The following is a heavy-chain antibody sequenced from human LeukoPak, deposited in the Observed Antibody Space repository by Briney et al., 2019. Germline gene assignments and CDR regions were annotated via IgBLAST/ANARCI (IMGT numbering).Heavy chain of an antibody. CDR1: GGSISSYY. V-gene: IGHV4-59*01. D-gene: IGHD1/OR15-1a*01. J-gene: IGHJ2*01. Sequence: TSETLSLTCTVSGGSISSYYWSWIRQPPGKGLEWIGYIYYSGSTNYNPSLKSRVTISIDTSKNQFSLELTSVTAADTAVYYCARGTGGWYFDLWGRGTLVTVSS. CDR3: ARGTGGWYFDL. CDR2: IYYSGST.